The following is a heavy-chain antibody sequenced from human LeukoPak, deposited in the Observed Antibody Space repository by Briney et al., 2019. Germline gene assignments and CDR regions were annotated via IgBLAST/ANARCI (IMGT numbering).Heavy chain of an antibody. J-gene: IGHJ5*02. D-gene: IGHD2-15*01. CDR3: ARVGCSGGSCRGYWFDP. V-gene: IGHV4-4*02. CDR1: GGSISSSNW. CDR2: IYHSGST. Sequence: PSGTLSLTCAVSGGSISSSNWWSWVRQPPGKGLEWIGEIYHSGSTNYNPSLKSRVTISVDKSKNQFSLKLSSVTAADTAVYYCARVGCSGGSCRGYWFDPWGQGTLVTVSS.